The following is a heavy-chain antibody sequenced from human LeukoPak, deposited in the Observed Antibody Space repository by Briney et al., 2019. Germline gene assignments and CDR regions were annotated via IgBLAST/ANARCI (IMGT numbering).Heavy chain of an antibody. Sequence: GGSLRLSCAASGFTFSDHYMDWVRQAPGKGLEWIGRIRNKANSYTTEYAASVKGRFTISRDDSKNSLYLQMNSLRTEDTAVYYCASLILDVTTTDYWGQGTLVTVSP. CDR3: ASLILDVTTTDY. D-gene: IGHD3/OR15-3a*01. V-gene: IGHV3-72*01. CDR2: IRNKANSYTT. CDR1: GFTFSDHY. J-gene: IGHJ4*02.